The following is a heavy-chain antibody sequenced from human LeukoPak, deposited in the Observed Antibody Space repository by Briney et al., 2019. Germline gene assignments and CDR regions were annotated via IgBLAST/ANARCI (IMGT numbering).Heavy chain of an antibody. CDR1: GFTFDDYA. J-gene: IGHJ4*02. CDR3: AKENYGDYAPFDY. CDR2: INWNSASI. V-gene: IGHV3-9*01. D-gene: IGHD4-17*01. Sequence: GGSLRLSCAASGFTFDDYAMHWVRQAPGKGLEWVSGINWNSASIAYADSVKGRFTISRDNAKNSLYLQMNSLRAEDTALYYCAKENYGDYAPFDYWGQGTLVTVSS.